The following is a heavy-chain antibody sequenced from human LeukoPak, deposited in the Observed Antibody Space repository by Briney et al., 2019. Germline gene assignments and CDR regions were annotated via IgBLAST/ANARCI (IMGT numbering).Heavy chain of an antibody. CDR2: ISGSSSHT. CDR3: TKEHERTNGAPEWVFDK. J-gene: IGHJ4*02. V-gene: IGHV3-23*01. D-gene: IGHD3-3*01. Sequence: GGSLRLSCAGSGFRFSIHSTSWVRQAPGKGLEWVSGISGSSSHTAGADSVKGRFAIYRDNSRNTLYLQMSSLSAEDTAIYYCTKEHERTNGAPEWVFDKWGQGALVTVSS. CDR1: GFRFSIHS.